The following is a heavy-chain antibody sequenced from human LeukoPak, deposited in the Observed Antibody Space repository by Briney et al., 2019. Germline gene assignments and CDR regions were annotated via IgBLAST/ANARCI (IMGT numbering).Heavy chain of an antibody. CDR2: IYHSGST. D-gene: IGHD6-13*01. CDR1: GGSISSGGYS. J-gene: IGHJ6*02. Sequence: SETLSLTCAVSGGSISSGGYSWSWIRQPPGKGLEWIGYIYHSGSTNDHPSLKSRVTISVDTSKNQLSLNLTSVTAADTAVYYCARRRPRQQLAGAYHYGMDVWGPGTTVIVSS. CDR3: ARRRPRQQLAGAYHYGMDV. V-gene: IGHV4-30-2*01.